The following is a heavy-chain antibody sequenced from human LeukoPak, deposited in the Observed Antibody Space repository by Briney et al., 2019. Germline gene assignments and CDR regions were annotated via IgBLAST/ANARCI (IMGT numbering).Heavy chain of an antibody. D-gene: IGHD3-22*01. Sequence: GGSLRLSCAASGFTFSSYGMHWVRQAPGKGLEWVAVIWYDGSNKYYADSVKGRFTISRDNSKNTLYLQMNSLRVEDTAVYYCASPYDSSGYYDDAFDIWGQGTMVTVSS. V-gene: IGHV3-33*01. J-gene: IGHJ3*02. CDR1: GFTFSSYG. CDR2: IWYDGSNK. CDR3: ASPYDSSGYYDDAFDI.